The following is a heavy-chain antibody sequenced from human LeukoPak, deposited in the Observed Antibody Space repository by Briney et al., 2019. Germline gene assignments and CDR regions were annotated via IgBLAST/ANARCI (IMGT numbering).Heavy chain of an antibody. CDR1: GFTFDDYA. V-gene: IGHV3-9*01. CDR2: ISWNSGSI. D-gene: IGHD1-26*01. CDR3: AKDIGVGATRGFDY. Sequence: GGSLRLSCAASGFTFDDYAMHWVRQAPGKGLEWVSGISWNSGSIGYADSVKGRFTISRDNAKNSLYLQVNSLRAEDTALYYCAKDIGVGATRGFDYWGQGTLVTVSS. J-gene: IGHJ4*02.